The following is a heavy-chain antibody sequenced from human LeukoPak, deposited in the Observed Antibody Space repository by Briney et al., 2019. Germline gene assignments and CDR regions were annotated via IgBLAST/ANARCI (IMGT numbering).Heavy chain of an antibody. D-gene: IGHD2-2*01. V-gene: IGHV3-11*05. J-gene: IGHJ4*02. CDR1: GFTFSDYY. CDR3: ARDSVRYCSSTSCYAGGHY. Sequence: GGSLRLSCAASGFTFSDYYMSWIRQAPGKGLEWVSYISSSSSYTNYADSAKGRFTISRDNAKNSLYLQMNSLRAEDTAVYYCARDSVRYCSSTSCYAGGHYWGQGTLVTVSS. CDR2: ISSSSSYT.